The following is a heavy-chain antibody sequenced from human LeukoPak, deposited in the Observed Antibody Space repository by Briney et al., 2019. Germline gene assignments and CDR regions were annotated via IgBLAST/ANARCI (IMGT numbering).Heavy chain of an antibody. Sequence: GGSLRLSCAASGFTFSSYWMSWVRQAPGKGLEWVANIKQDGSEKYYVDSVKGRFTISRDNAKNSLYLQMNGLRAEDTAVYYCARADERWELPMADAFDIWGQGTMVTVSS. V-gene: IGHV3-7*01. CDR3: ARADERWELPMADAFDI. D-gene: IGHD1-26*01. CDR1: GFTFSSYW. CDR2: IKQDGSEK. J-gene: IGHJ3*02.